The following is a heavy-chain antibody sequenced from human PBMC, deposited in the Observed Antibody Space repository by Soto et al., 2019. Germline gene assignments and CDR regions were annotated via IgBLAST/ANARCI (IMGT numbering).Heavy chain of an antibody. CDR1: GGSISSSSYY. Sequence: PSETLSLTCTVSGGSISSSSYYWGWIRQPPGKGLEWIGSIYYSGSTYYNPSLKSRVTISVDTSKNQFSLKLSSVTAADTAVYYCARQNYDFWSGYPGYFDYWGQGTLVTVSS. CDR3: ARQNYDFWSGYPGYFDY. D-gene: IGHD3-3*01. CDR2: IYYSGST. V-gene: IGHV4-39*01. J-gene: IGHJ4*02.